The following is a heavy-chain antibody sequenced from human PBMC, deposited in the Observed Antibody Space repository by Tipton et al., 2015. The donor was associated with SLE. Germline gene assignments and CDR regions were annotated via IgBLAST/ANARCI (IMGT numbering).Heavy chain of an antibody. CDR1: GGSLSSYY. CDR3: ARKIEAVVKHYFDC. J-gene: IGHJ4*02. Sequence: TLSLTCTVSGGSLSSYYWSWIRQPPGKGLEWIGYIYYSGSTNYNPSLKSRVTISVDTSKNQFSLKLTSVTTADTAVYYCARKIEAVVKHYFDCWGQGPLVAVSS. CDR2: IYYSGST. V-gene: IGHV4-59*07.